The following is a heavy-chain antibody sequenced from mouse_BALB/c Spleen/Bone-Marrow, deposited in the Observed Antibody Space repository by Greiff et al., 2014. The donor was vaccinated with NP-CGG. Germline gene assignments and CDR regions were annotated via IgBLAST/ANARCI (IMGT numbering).Heavy chain of an antibody. CDR3: ASLTGTFDY. D-gene: IGHD4-1*01. CDR1: GFNIKDTY. J-gene: IGHJ2*01. CDR2: IDPASGNI. Sequence: EVQLQQSGTDLVKPGASVKLSCTASGFNIKDTYMHWVKQRPEQGLDWIGRIDPASGNIQYDPKFQGRAAITADTSSNPAYLQLSSLTAEDTAVYYCASLTGTFDYWGQGTPLTVSS. V-gene: IGHV14-3*02.